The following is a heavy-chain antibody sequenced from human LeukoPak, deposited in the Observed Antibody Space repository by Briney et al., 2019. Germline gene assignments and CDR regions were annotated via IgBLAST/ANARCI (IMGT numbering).Heavy chain of an antibody. CDR1: GFTFSSYG. Sequence: PGGSLRLSCAASGFTFSSYGMHWVRQAPGKGLEWVAVISYDGSNKYYADSVKGRFTISGDNSKNTLYLQMNSLRAEDTAVCYCAIPPTYYDILTGLGPFDYWGQGTLVTVSS. CDR3: AIPPTYYDILTGLGPFDY. V-gene: IGHV3-30*03. CDR2: ISYDGSNK. D-gene: IGHD3-9*01. J-gene: IGHJ4*02.